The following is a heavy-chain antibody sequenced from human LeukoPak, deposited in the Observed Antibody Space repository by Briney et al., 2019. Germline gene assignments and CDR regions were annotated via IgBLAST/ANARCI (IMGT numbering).Heavy chain of an antibody. V-gene: IGHV3-23*01. CDR1: GFTFSSYA. CDR3: AKGGYGDYVLMGY. J-gene: IGHJ4*02. D-gene: IGHD4-17*01. Sequence: GGSLRLSCAASGFTFSSYAMSWVRQAPGKGLEWVSAISGSGGSTYYADSVKGRFTISRDNSKNTLYLQMNSLRAENTAVYYCAKGGYGDYVLMGYWGQGTLVTVSS. CDR2: ISGSGGST.